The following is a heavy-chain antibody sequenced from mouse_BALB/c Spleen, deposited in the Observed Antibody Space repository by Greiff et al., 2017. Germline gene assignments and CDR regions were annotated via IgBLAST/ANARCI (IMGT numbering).Heavy chain of an antibody. V-gene: IGHV5-17*02. D-gene: IGHD1-1*01. CDR2: ISSGSSTI. Sequence: EVKLVESGGGLVQPGGSRKLSCAASGFTFSSFGMHWVRQAPEKGLEWVAYISSGSSTIYYADTVKGRFTISRDNAKNTLYLEMSSLRSEDTAMYYCARDYYENAMDYWGQGTSVTVSS. J-gene: IGHJ4*01. CDR1: GFTFSSFG. CDR3: ARDYYENAMDY.